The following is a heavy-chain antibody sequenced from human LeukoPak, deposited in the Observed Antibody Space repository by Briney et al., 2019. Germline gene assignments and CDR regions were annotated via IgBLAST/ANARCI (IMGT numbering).Heavy chain of an antibody. V-gene: IGHV1-2*02. Sequence: ASVKVSCKASGYTFTSYGISWVRQAPGQGLEWMGYIDPKTGSTKYAQRFQGRVTLTLDTSISTAYMELSSLTSDDTAVYYCARVRTFDDWGQGTPVTVSS. CDR2: IDPKTGST. CDR3: ARVRTFDD. J-gene: IGHJ4*02. CDR1: GYTFTSYG.